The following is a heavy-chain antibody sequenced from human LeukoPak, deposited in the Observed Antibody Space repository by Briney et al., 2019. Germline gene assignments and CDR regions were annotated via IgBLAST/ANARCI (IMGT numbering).Heavy chain of an antibody. Sequence: GGSLRLSCAASGSTFTNYAMHWVRRAPGKGLEWVAFISSDGSDKYYADSVKGRFTISRDNSKNTLYLQMNSLRAEDTAVYYCAKDMIVDIWGQGTMVTVSS. J-gene: IGHJ3*02. CDR1: GSTFTNYA. CDR3: AKDMIVDI. CDR2: ISSDGSDK. D-gene: IGHD3-22*01. V-gene: IGHV3-30-3*01.